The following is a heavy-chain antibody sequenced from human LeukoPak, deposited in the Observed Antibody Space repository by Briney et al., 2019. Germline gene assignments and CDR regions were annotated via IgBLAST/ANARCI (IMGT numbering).Heavy chain of an antibody. J-gene: IGHJ4*02. CDR1: GGTFSSYA. CDR2: IIPIFGTA. V-gene: IGHV1-69*05. Sequence: GASVKVSCKASGGTFSSYAISWVRQAPGQGLEWMGGIIPIFGTANYAQKFQGRVTITTDESTSTAYMELSSLRSEDTAVYYCARGPVKSIAASTALEDWGQGTLVTVSS. D-gene: IGHD6-6*01. CDR3: ARGPVKSIAASTALED.